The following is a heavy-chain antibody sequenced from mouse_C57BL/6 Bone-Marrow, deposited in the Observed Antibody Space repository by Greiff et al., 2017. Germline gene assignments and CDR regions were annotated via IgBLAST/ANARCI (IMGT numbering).Heavy chain of an antibody. CDR2: IDPSDSYT. Sequence: QVQLQQPGAELVKPGASVKLSCKASGYTFTSYWMHWVKQRPGQGLEWIGEIDPSDSYTNYNQKLKGKSTLTVDKSSSTAYMQLSSLTSEDSAVYYCARSGWLLPFAYWGQGTLVTVSA. V-gene: IGHV1-69*01. CDR1: GYTFTSYW. CDR3: ARSGWLLPFAY. J-gene: IGHJ3*01. D-gene: IGHD2-3*01.